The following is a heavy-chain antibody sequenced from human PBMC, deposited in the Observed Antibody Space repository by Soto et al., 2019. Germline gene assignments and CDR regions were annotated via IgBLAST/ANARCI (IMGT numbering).Heavy chain of an antibody. V-gene: IGHV4-31*03. CDR3: ARGTIAYYYGSESYDRNTPDY. CDR1: GGSISSGGYY. CDR2: IYYSGST. J-gene: IGHJ4*02. D-gene: IGHD3-10*01. Sequence: TLSLTCTVSGGSISSGGYYWSWIRHHPGKGLEWIGYIYYSGSTYYNPSLKSRVTISVDTSKNQFSLKLSSVTAADTAVYYCARGTIAYYYGSESYDRNTPDYWGEGTLVTVSS.